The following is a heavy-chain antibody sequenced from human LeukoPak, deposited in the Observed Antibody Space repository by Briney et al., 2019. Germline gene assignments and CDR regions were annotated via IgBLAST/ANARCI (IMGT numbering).Heavy chain of an antibody. D-gene: IGHD6-19*01. CDR2: ISAYNGNT. J-gene: IGHJ3*02. V-gene: IGHV1-18*01. CDR1: GYTFTSYG. Sequence: ASVKVSCKASGYTFTSYGISWVRQAPGQGLEWMGWISAYNGNTNYAQKLQGRVTMTTDTSTSTAYMERRSLRDDDTAVYYCARDGQWLGNDAFDIWGQGTMVTVSS. CDR3: ARDGQWLGNDAFDI.